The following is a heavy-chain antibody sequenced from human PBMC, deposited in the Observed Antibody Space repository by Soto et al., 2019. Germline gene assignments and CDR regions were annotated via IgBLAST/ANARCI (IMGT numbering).Heavy chain of an antibody. D-gene: IGHD2-15*01. Sequence: PSETLSLTCTVSGGSISGYYWSWIRQPPGKGLEWIGYMYNTGSTVYNPSFKSRVTISVDTSKNQFSLKLNSVTAADTAVYYCAREGALLFGGNPDYYDDLAVWGQGTTVTVSS. CDR1: GGSISGYY. V-gene: IGHV4-59*01. CDR3: AREGALLFGGNPDYYDDLAV. J-gene: IGHJ6*02. CDR2: MYNTGST.